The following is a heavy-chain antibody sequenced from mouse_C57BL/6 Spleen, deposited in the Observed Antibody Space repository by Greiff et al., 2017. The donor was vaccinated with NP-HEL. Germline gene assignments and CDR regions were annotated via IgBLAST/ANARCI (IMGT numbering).Heavy chain of an antibody. J-gene: IGHJ4*01. D-gene: IGHD2-1*01. CDR3: ARHDAYYGNYGGDYAMDY. Sequence: VQLQQSGAELVKPGASVKLSCKASGYTFTEYTIHWVKQRSGQGLEWIGWFYPGSGSIKYNEKFKDKATLTADESSSTVYMELSRLTSEYSAVYFCARHDAYYGNYGGDYAMDYWGQGTSVTVSS. CDR1: GYTFTEYT. CDR2: FYPGSGSI. V-gene: IGHV1-62-2*01.